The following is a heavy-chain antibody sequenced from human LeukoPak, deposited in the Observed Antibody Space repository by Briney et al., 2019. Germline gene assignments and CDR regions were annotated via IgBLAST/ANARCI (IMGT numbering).Heavy chain of an antibody. J-gene: IGHJ4*02. D-gene: IGHD3-22*01. Sequence: GGSLRLSCAASGFTFSDYYMSWIRQAPGKGLEGVSYISFSGSPTQYADSVKGRFTISRDNAKNSLYLQMSSLRDEDTAVYYCARDRAYYYDSSGYYYFDHWGQGTLVTVSS. CDR1: GFTFSDYY. V-gene: IGHV3-11*01. CDR2: ISFSGSPT. CDR3: ARDRAYYYDSSGYYYFDH.